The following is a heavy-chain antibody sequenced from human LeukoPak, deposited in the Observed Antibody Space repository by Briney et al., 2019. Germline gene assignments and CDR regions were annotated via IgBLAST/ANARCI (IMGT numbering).Heavy chain of an antibody. CDR2: INPNSADT. D-gene: IGHD3-22*01. CDR3: ARGRPYDSSGYTPYFDY. J-gene: IGHJ4*02. CDR1: GYTFTGYY. Sequence: ASVKVSCKASGYTFTGYYMHWVRQAPGQGLEWMGWINPNSADTNYAQKFQGRVTMTRDTSISTAYMELSRLRSDDTAVYYCARGRPYDSSGYTPYFDYWGQGTLVTVSS. V-gene: IGHV1-2*02.